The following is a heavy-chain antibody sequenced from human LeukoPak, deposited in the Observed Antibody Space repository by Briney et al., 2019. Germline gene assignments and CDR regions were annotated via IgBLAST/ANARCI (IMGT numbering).Heavy chain of an antibody. J-gene: IGHJ4*02. D-gene: IGHD1-7*01. CDR2: INHSGST. Sequence: ETLSLTCAVYGGSFSGYYLSWIRQPPGKGLEWVGEINHSGSTNYNPSLKSQVTITVDTSKNQFSLKLSAVTAADTAVYYGARGNYPTDYWGEGSLVTVSS. CDR3: ARGNYPTDY. CDR1: GGSFSGYY. V-gene: IGHV4-34*01.